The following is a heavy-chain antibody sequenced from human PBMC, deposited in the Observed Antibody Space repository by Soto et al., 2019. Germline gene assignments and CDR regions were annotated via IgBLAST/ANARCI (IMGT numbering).Heavy chain of an antibody. Sequence: SVKVSCKASGYTFPGNYMHWVRQAPVQGLEWMALINPTSGGTNYAQKFQGRVTMTWDTSISTAYMELSRLRSDDTAIYYCARGYCSSSGCSHYFDYWGQGTLVTVS. J-gene: IGHJ4*02. CDR2: INPTSGGT. D-gene: IGHD2-2*01. V-gene: IGHV1-2*02. CDR3: ARGYCSSSGCSHYFDY. CDR1: GYTFPGNY.